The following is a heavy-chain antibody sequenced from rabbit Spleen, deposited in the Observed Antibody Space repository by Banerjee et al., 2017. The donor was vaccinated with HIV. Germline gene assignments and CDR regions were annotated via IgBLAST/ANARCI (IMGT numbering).Heavy chain of an antibody. J-gene: IGHJ4*01. V-gene: IGHV1S45*01. CDR2: IASGNSGDT. CDR1: GFSFSSRYY. CDR3: ARDAGTGDYIDVYFNL. Sequence: QEQLEESGGDLVKPEGSLTLTCTASGFSFSSRYYMCWVRQAPGKGLEWIACIASGNSGDTYYANWAKGRFTISKTSSTTVTLQMTSLTAADTATYFCARDAGTGDYIDVYFNLWGPGTLVTVS. D-gene: IGHD8-1*01.